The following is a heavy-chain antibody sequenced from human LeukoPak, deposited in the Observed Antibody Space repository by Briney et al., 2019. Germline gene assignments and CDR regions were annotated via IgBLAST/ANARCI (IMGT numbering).Heavy chain of an antibody. CDR2: INPNSGGT. V-gene: IGHV1-2*02. D-gene: IGHD6-19*01. Sequence: ASVTVSFKASVYSFTLYYMHWVRQAPGQGLEWMGWINPNSGGTNYAQKFQGRVTMTRDTSISTAYMELSRLRSDDTAVYYCAREDSSGSNDYWGQGTLVTVSS. CDR1: VYSFTLYY. J-gene: IGHJ4*02. CDR3: AREDSSGSNDY.